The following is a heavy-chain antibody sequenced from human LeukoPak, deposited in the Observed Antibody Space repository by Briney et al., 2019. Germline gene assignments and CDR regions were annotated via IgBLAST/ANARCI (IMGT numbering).Heavy chain of an antibody. J-gene: IGHJ6*02. CDR3: ARLGIYGGNSLYYYYGMDV. Sequence: PSETLSLTCSVSGGSISGYYWSWIRQPPGKGLEWIGYIYYNGITNYNPSLKSRVAMSVDTSRNYFSLKLSSVTAADTAVYYCARLGIYGGNSLYYYYGMDVWGQGTTVTVSS. CDR2: IYYNGIT. CDR1: GGSISGYY. D-gene: IGHD4-23*01. V-gene: IGHV4-59*08.